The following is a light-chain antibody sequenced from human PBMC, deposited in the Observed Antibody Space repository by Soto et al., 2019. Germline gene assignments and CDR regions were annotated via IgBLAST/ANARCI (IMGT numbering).Light chain of an antibody. CDR2: GAS. Sequence: EIVMTQSPVTLSVSPGERATLSCRASQSISSNLAWYQQKLGQAPRLLIYGASTRATGIPARFSGSGSGTEFTLTISSLQSEDFAVYYCQQYHNWPPITFGPGTKVDIK. V-gene: IGKV3-15*01. CDR3: QQYHNWPPIT. CDR1: QSISSN. J-gene: IGKJ3*01.